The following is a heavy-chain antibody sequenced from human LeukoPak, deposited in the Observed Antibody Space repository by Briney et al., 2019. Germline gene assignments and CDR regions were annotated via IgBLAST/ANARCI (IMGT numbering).Heavy chain of an antibody. CDR2: IYYTDST. Sequence: SETLSLTCTVSGGSISSSSYYWGWIRQPPGKGLEWIGNIYYTDSTEYNPSLKSRVTISVDTSKNQFSLKLTSMTAADTAVYYCARDSRYYYDSSGYHGTFDVWGQGTMVTVSS. V-gene: IGHV4-39*07. CDR1: GGSISSSSYY. J-gene: IGHJ3*01. CDR3: ARDSRYYYDSSGYHGTFDV. D-gene: IGHD3-22*01.